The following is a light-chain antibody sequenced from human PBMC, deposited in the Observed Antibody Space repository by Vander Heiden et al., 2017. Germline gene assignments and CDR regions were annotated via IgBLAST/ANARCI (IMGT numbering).Light chain of an antibody. CDR2: TSD. CDR1: SSNIGSNV. V-gene: IGLV1-44*01. J-gene: IGLJ2*01. CDR3: AAWDDSLDAVV. Sequence: QSVLTQPPSASGTPGERVTLPCSGSSSNIGSNVVNWYQQLPGTAPKLLIHTSDQRPSGVPDRFSGSKSGTSASLAISGLQSEDEADYYCAAWDDSLDAVVFGGGTKVTVL.